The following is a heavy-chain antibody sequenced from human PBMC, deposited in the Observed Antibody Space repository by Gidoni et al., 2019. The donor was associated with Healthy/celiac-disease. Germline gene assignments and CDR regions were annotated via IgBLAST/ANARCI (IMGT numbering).Heavy chain of an antibody. CDR3: ARDWGEGSGYSGY. Sequence: QVQLVQSGAVVKKPGSSVKVSCKSSGGTFSSYAISWVRQAPGQGLEWMGRIIPILGIANYAQTFQDRVTITADKSTSTAYMELSSLRSEDTAVYYCARDWGEGSGYSGYWGQGTLVTVSS. V-gene: IGHV1-69*04. CDR1: GGTFSSYA. CDR2: IIPILGIA. D-gene: IGHD5-12*01. J-gene: IGHJ4*02.